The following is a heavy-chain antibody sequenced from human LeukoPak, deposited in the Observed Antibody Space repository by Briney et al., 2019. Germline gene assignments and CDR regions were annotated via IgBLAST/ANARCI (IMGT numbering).Heavy chain of an antibody. J-gene: IGHJ4*02. CDR1: GYTFTSYY. CDR3: ARYGSGYYPKADY. CDR2: INSSDCST. V-gene: IGHV1-46*01. Sequence: GASVNVTCKASGYTFTSYYMHWLRQPPGQGLEWMGIINSSDCSTSYAQKFQGRVTMTRDTSTSKVYMELSSLRSEDTAVYYCARYGSGYYPKADYWGQGTMVTVSS. D-gene: IGHD3-22*01.